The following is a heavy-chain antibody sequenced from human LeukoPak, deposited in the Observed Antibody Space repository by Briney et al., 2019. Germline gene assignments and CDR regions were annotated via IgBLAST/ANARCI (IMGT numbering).Heavy chain of an antibody. D-gene: IGHD3-3*01. J-gene: IGHJ4*02. CDR1: GFTFSSYG. Sequence: PGRSLRLSCAASGFTFSSYGMHWVRQAPGKGLEWVAVIWYDGSNKYCADSVKGRFTISRDNSKNTLYLQMNSLRAEDTAVYYCARDGSGYFVLFDYWGQGTLVTVSS. CDR2: IWYDGSNK. CDR3: ARDGSGYFVLFDY. V-gene: IGHV3-33*01.